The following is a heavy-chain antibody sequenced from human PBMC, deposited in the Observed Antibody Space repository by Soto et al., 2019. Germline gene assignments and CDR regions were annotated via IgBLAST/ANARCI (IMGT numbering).Heavy chain of an antibody. CDR1: GCSISSGGYY. Sequence: PSETLSLTCTFSGCSISSGGYYLSWIRQHPGKGLEWIGYIYYSGSTYYNPSLKSRVTISVDTSKNQFSLKLSSVTAADTAVYYCARDAGYGVFGYWGQGTLVTVSS. J-gene: IGHJ4*02. CDR2: IYYSGST. CDR3: ARDAGYGVFGY. V-gene: IGHV4-31*03. D-gene: IGHD4-17*01.